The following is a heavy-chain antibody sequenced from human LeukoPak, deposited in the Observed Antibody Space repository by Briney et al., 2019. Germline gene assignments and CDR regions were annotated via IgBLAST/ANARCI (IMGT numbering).Heavy chain of an antibody. CDR2: IYTSGST. V-gene: IGHV4-4*07. D-gene: IGHD2-15*01. J-gene: IGHJ6*02. CDR3: AATGYCSGGSCYSDYYGMDV. Sequence: SETLSLTCTVSGGSISSYYWSWIRQPAGKGLEWIGRIYTSGSTNYNPSLKSRVTMSVDTSKNQFSLKLSSVTAADTAVYYCAATGYCSGGSCYSDYYGMDVWGQGTTVTVSS. CDR1: GGSISSYY.